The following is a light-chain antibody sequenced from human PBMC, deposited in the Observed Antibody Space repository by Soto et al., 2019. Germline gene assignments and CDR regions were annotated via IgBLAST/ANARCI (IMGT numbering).Light chain of an antibody. J-gene: IGLJ1*01. CDR3: GSITRSSTSV. Sequence: QSVLSQPASVSGSPGQSITISCTGTSSDVGGFEYVSWYQHQPGKAPKLIIYDVTKRPSGVSNRFSGSKSGNTASLTISGIHAEDEGDYYCGSITRSSTSVFATGTKVTVL. CDR1: SSDVGGFEY. V-gene: IGLV2-14*01. CDR2: DVT.